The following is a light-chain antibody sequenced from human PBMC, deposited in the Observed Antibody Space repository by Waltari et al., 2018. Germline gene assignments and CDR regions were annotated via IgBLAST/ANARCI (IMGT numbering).Light chain of an antibody. CDR2: AAS. CDR1: QSISSY. V-gene: IGKV1-39*01. J-gene: IGKJ5*01. Sequence: DIQMTQSPPSLSASVGDRVPLTCRASQSISSYLNWYQQKPGKAPKLLIYAASSLQSGVPSRFSGSGSGTDFTLTISSLQPEDFATYYCQQSYSTPITFGQGTRLEIK. CDR3: QQSYSTPIT.